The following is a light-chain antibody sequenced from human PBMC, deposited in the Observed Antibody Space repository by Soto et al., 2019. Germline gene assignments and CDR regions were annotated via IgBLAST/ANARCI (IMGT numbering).Light chain of an antibody. CDR1: RSNIGAGYD. Sequence: QSGLTQPPSVSGAPGQRVTISCTGSRSNIGAGYDVHWYQQFPGTAPKLLIYGNTNRPSGVPDRFSGTKSGTSASLAITGLQVEDEADYYCQSYDSSLVVFGGGTKVTVL. CDR2: GNT. CDR3: QSYDSSLVV. V-gene: IGLV1-40*01. J-gene: IGLJ2*01.